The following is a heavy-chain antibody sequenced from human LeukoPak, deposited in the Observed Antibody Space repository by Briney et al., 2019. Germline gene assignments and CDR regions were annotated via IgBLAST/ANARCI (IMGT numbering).Heavy chain of an antibody. Sequence: GASVKVSCKASGYTFTSYAMHWVRQAPGQRLEWMGWINAGNGNTKYSQKFQGRVTITRDTSASTAYMELSSLRSEDTAVYYCAMGEAYCGGDCYSTPFDYWGQGTLVTVSS. V-gene: IGHV1-3*01. J-gene: IGHJ4*02. D-gene: IGHD2-21*02. CDR1: GYTFTSYA. CDR2: INAGNGNT. CDR3: AMGEAYCGGDCYSTPFDY.